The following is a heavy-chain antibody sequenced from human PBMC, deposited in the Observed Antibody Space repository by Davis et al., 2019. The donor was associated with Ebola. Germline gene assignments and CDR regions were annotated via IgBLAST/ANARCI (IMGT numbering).Heavy chain of an antibody. Sequence: SETLSLTCTVSGGSVSSGSYYWSWIRQPPGKGLEWIGYIYYSGSTNYNPSLKSRVTISVDTSKNQFSLNLSSVTAADTAVYYCARQVIEQWLIRSYYYYYGMDVWGQGTTVTVSS. CDR1: GGSVSSGSYY. V-gene: IGHV4-61*01. CDR2: IYYSGST. CDR3: ARQVIEQWLIRSYYYYYGMDV. D-gene: IGHD6-19*01. J-gene: IGHJ6*02.